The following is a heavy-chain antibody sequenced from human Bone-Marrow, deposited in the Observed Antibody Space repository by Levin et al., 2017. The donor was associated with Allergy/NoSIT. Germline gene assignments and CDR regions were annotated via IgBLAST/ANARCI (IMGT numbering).Heavy chain of an antibody. CDR3: ARGRYDSWSHDYYGLDI. CDR2: ISHSGGA. J-gene: IGHJ6*02. V-gene: IGHV4-34*01. D-gene: IGHD3-3*01. CDR1: GGSFNGSL. Sequence: SQTLSLTCAVSGGSFNGSLWTWVRQSPGKGLEWIGEISHSGGADYTPSLKNRVTMSLDTSKNQFSLNLNFVTAADTAVYYCARGRYDSWSHDYYGLDIWGQGTTLTVSS.